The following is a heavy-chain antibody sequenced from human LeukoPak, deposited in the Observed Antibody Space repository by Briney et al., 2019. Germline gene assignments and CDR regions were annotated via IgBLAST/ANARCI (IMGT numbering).Heavy chain of an antibody. J-gene: IGHJ6*02. CDR3: AKGYCSSTSCYFHYYGMDV. CDR2: ISGGGGST. CDR1: GFTFSSYA. Sequence: GGSLRLSCAASGFTFSSYAMSWVRQAPGKGLEWVSAISGGGGSTYYADSVKGRFTISRDNSKNTLYLQMNSLRAEDTAVYYCAKGYCSSTSCYFHYYGMDVWGQGTTVTVSS. V-gene: IGHV3-23*01. D-gene: IGHD2-2*01.